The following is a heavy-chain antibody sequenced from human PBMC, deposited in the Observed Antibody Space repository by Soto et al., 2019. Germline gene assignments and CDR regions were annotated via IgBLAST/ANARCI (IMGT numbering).Heavy chain of an antibody. J-gene: IGHJ6*03. D-gene: IGHD6-13*01. V-gene: IGHV1-8*01. CDR1: GYTLTSYD. Sequence: QVQLVQSGAEVKKPGASVQVSCKASGYTLTSYDINWVRQATGQGLEWMGWMNPNSGNTGYAQKFQGRVTMTRNTSISTAYMELSSLRSEDTAVYYCARGRRGSAGTGYYYYYMDVWGKGTTVTVSS. CDR3: ARGRRGSAGTGYYYYYMDV. CDR2: MNPNSGNT.